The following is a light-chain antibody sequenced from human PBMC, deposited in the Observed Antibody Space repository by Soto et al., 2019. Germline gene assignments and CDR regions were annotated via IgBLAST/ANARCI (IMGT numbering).Light chain of an antibody. CDR2: DAS. V-gene: IGKV1-5*01. CDR3: QQYNSYTTWT. Sequence: DIQLTQSPSFLSASVGDRVTITCRASQSISSWLAWYQQKPGNAPKLLIYDASSLESGVPSRFSGSGSGTEFTLTISSLQPDDCENYYCQQYNSYTTWTFGQGTTVDIK. CDR1: QSISSW. J-gene: IGKJ1*01.